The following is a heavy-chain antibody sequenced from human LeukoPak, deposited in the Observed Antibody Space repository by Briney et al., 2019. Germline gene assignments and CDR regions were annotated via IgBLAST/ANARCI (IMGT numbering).Heavy chain of an antibody. CDR2: IIPIFGTA. V-gene: IGHV1-69*13. CDR3: ASCDHSSSWYAD. CDR1: GYTFTSYG. Sequence: ASVKVSCKASGYTFTSYGISWVRQAPGQGLEWIGGIIPIFGTANYAQKFQGRVTITADESTSTAYMELSSLRSEDTAVYYCASCDHSSSWYADWGQGTLVTVSS. J-gene: IGHJ4*02. D-gene: IGHD6-13*01.